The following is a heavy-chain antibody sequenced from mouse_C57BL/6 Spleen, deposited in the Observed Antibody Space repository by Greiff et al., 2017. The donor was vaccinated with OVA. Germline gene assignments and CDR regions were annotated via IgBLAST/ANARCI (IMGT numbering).Heavy chain of an antibody. CDR2: IYPGNSDT. J-gene: IGHJ4*01. CDR1: GYTFTSYW. D-gene: IGHD1-1*01. Sequence: VQLQQSGTVLARPGASVKMSCKTSGYTFTSYWMHWVKQRPGQGLEWIGAIYPGNSDTSYNQKFKGKAKLTAVTSASTAYMELSSLTNEDSAVYYCTRGYLSSPVAMDYWGQGTSVTVSS. CDR3: TRGYLSSPVAMDY. V-gene: IGHV1-5*01.